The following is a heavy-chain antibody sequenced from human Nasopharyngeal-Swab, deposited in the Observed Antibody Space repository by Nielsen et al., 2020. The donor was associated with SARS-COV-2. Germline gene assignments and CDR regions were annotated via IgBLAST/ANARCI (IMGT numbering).Heavy chain of an antibody. CDR1: GGTFSSYA. Sequence: SVKISCKASGGTFSSYAISWVRQAPGQRLEWMGGIIPIIDVAKYGQKFQGRVAITADKSTSTAYMELRSLRSDDTGVYYCARGGWLRRSYYYSYYYMDVWGKGTTVSVSS. J-gene: IGHJ6*03. D-gene: IGHD5-12*01. V-gene: IGHV1-69*10. CDR3: ARGGWLRRSYYYSYYYMDV. CDR2: IIPIIDVA.